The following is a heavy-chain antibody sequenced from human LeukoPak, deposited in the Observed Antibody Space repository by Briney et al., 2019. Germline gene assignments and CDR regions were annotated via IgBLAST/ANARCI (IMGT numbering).Heavy chain of an antibody. CDR2: IYYSGST. J-gene: IGHJ4*02. V-gene: IGHV4-39*01. CDR3: ARLGSSWYFDY. CDR1: GGSISSSSYY. D-gene: IGHD6-13*01. Sequence: SETLSLTCTVSGGSISSSSYYWGWIRQPPGKGLEGIGSIYYSGSTYYNPSLKSPGTISVDTSKNPFSLKLSSVTAAHTAVYYCARLGSSWYFDYWGQGTPVTASS.